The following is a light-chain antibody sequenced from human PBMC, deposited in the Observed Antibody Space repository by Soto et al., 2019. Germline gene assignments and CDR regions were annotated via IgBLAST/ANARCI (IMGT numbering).Light chain of an antibody. V-gene: IGKV1-9*01. CDR3: QQLNSYPIT. J-gene: IGKJ5*01. CDR2: AAS. Sequence: DIQLTQSPSFLSASVGDRFTITCLASQGISSYLAWYQQKPGKAPKLLIYAASTLQSGVPSRFSGSGSGTEFTLTISRLQPEDFATYYCQQLNSYPITFGQGTRLEIK. CDR1: QGISSY.